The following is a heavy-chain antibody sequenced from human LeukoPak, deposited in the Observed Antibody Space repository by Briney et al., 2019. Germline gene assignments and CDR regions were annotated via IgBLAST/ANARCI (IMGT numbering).Heavy chain of an antibody. CDR1: GGTFSSYA. J-gene: IGHJ4*02. D-gene: IGHD2-2*01. V-gene: IGHV1-2*02. CDR3: ARGGGGYCSSTSCGNFDY. CDR2: INPNSGGT. Sequence: GASVKVSCKASGGTFSSYAISWVRQAPGQGLEWMGWINPNSGGTNYAQKFQGRVTMTRDTSISTAYMELSSLRSEDTAVYYCARGGGGYCSSTSCGNFDYWGQGTLVTVSS.